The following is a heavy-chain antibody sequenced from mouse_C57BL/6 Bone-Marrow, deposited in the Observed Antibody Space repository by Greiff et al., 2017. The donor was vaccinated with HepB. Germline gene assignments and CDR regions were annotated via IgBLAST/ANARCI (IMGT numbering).Heavy chain of an antibody. J-gene: IGHJ1*03. V-gene: IGHV5-17*01. D-gene: IGHD1-1*01. Sequence: EVQLVESGGGLVKPGGSLKLSCAASGFTFSDYGMHWVRQAPEKGLEWVAYISSGSSTTYYADTVKGRFTISRDNAKNTLFLQMNSLRSEDTAMYYCARGVTTVVATDFDVWGTGTTVTVSS. CDR2: ISSGSSTT. CDR1: GFTFSDYG. CDR3: ARGVTTVVATDFDV.